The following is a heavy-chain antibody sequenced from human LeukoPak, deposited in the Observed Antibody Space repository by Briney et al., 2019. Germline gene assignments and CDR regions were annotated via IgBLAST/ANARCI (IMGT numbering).Heavy chain of an antibody. CDR3: AREGYYYGSGSYYNPWYFDY. CDR1: GGSFSGYY. CDR2: INHSGST. D-gene: IGHD3-10*01. Sequence: PSEALSLTCAVYGGSFSGYYWSWIRQPPGKGLEWIGEINHSGSTNYNPSLKSRVTIPVDTSKNQFSLKLSSVTAADTAVYYCAREGYYYGSGSYYNPWYFDYWGQGTLVNVSS. J-gene: IGHJ4*02. V-gene: IGHV4-34*01.